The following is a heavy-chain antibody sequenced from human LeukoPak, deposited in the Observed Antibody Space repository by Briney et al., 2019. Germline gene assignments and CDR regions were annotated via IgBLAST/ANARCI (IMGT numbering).Heavy chain of an antibody. J-gene: IGHJ4*02. V-gene: IGHV4-59*01. CDR1: GGSISSNY. CDR3: AGSLGYGDPVGSFDY. Sequence: PSETLSLTCTVSGGSISSNYWSWIRQPPGKGLEWIGYIYYSGSTNYNPSLKSRVTISVDTSKNQFSLKLSSVTAAETAVYYCAGSLGYGDPVGSFDYWVQGTLVTVSS. CDR2: IYYSGST. D-gene: IGHD4-17*01.